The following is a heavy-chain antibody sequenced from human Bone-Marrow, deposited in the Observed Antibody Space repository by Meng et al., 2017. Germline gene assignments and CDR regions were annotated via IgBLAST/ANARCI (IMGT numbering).Heavy chain of an antibody. Sequence: ASVKVSCKASGYTFTSYGISWVRQAPGQGLEWMGWISAYNGNTNYAQKLQGRVTMTTDTSTSTAYLQWSSLKASDTAMYYCARPSYYDSSGYYLGYFDLWGRGTLVTVSS. V-gene: IGHV1-18*01. CDR1: GYTFTSYG. CDR3: ARPSYYDSSGYYLGYFDL. CDR2: ISAYNGNT. J-gene: IGHJ2*01. D-gene: IGHD3-22*01.